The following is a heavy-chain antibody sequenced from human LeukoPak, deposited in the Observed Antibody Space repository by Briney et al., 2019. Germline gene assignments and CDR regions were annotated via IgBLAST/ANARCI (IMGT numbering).Heavy chain of an antibody. J-gene: IGHJ4*02. CDR3: ARQRGCSSTSCYRFDY. CDR1: GYSISSGDY. Sequence: SETLSLTCAVSGYSISSGDYWGWIRQPPGKGLEWIGSIYHSVSTYYNPSLKSRVTISVDTSKNHFSLKLSSVPAADTAVYYCARQRGCSSTSCYRFDYWAQGPLVTVSS. V-gene: IGHV4-38-2*01. D-gene: IGHD2-2*01. CDR2: IYHSVST.